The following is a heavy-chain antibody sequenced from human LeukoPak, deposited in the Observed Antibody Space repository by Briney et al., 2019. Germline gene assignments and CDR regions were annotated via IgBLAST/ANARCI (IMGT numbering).Heavy chain of an antibody. CDR3: ARQIGYGSGSYWQK. J-gene: IGHJ4*02. CDR2: TNHSGST. CDR1: GGSFSGYY. Sequence: SETLSLTCAVYGGSFSGYYWSWIRQPPGKGLEWIGETNHSGSTNYNPSLKSRVTISVDTSKNQFSLKLSSVTAADTAVYYCARQIGYGSGSYWQKWGQGTLVTVSS. D-gene: IGHD3-10*01. V-gene: IGHV4-34*01.